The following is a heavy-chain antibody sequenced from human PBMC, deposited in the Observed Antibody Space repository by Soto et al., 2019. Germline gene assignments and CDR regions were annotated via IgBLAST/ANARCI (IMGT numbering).Heavy chain of an antibody. CDR3: AREGQGSDYYYYGMDV. V-gene: IGHV4-59*01. J-gene: IGHJ6*02. CDR1: GGSISSYY. Sequence: SETLSLTGTVSGGSISSYYWSWIRQPPGKGLEWIGYIYYSGSTNYDPSLKSRFTISVDTSKNQFSLKLSSVTAADTAVYYCAREGQGSDYYYYGMDVWGQGTTVTVSS. CDR2: IYYSGST.